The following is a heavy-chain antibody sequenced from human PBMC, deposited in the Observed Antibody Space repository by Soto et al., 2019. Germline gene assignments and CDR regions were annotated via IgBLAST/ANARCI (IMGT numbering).Heavy chain of an antibody. CDR3: ARAGVPYYYYMDV. CDR2: IKQDGSEK. Sequence: GGSLRLSCAASGFTFSSYWMSWVRQAPGKGLEWVANIKQDGSEKYYVDSVKGRFTISRDNAKNSLYLQMNSLRAEDTAVYYCARAGVPYYYYMDVWGKGTTVTVSS. V-gene: IGHV3-7*03. CDR1: GFTFSSYW. J-gene: IGHJ6*03. D-gene: IGHD2-2*01.